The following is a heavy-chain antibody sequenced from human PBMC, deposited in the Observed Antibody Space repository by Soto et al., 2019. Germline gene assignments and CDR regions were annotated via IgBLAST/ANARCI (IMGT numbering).Heavy chain of an antibody. V-gene: IGHV4-4*07. J-gene: IGHJ4*02. CDR2: IYTSGST. CDR1: GGSISSYY. D-gene: IGHD3-22*01. Sequence: KASETLSLTCTVSGGSISSYYWSWIRQPAGKGLEWIGRIYTSGSTNYNPSLKSRVTMSVDTSKNQFSLKLSSVTAADTAVYYCAIGSSGYYQDYFDYWGQGTLVTVSS. CDR3: AIGSSGYYQDYFDY.